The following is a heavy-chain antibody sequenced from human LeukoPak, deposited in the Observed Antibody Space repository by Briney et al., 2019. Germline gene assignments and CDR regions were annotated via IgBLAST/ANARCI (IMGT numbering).Heavy chain of an antibody. V-gene: IGHV3-23*01. D-gene: IGHD2-15*01. CDR2: ISDTGYSP. Sequence: HAGGSLRLSCAASEFTFSSFAMTWVRQAPGKGLQWVSSISDTGYSPYYADSVKGRFTISRDNSKNTLYLQMDSLRVDDTAVYYCAKDPGSFPYFFDHWGQGTLVTVSS. J-gene: IGHJ4*02. CDR3: AKDPGSFPYFFDH. CDR1: EFTFSSFA.